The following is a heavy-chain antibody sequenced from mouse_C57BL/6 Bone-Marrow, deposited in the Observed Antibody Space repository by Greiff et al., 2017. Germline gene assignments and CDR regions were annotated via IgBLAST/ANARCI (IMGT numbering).Heavy chain of an antibody. J-gene: IGHJ4*01. Sequence: VQLKQSGPGLVKPSQSLSLTCSVTGYSITSGYYWNWIRQFPGNKLEWMGYISYDGSNNYNPSLKNRISITRDTSKNQFFLKLNSVTTEDTATYYCARSITTVVATRAMDYWGQGTSVTVSS. CDR1: GYSITSGYY. CDR2: ISYDGSN. V-gene: IGHV3-6*01. CDR3: ARSITTVVATRAMDY. D-gene: IGHD1-1*01.